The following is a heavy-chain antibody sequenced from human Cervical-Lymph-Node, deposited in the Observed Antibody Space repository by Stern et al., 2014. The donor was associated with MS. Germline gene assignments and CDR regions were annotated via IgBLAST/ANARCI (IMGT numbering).Heavy chain of an antibody. J-gene: IGHJ4*02. CDR2: ISTDTGGA. V-gene: IGHV1-2*02. D-gene: IGHD1-26*01. CDR3: ARDRGSHSDY. Sequence: VQLAEAGAEVKKPGASVKVSCKASGYSFTAYFIHRVRQAPGQGLEWMVWISTDTGGANYAQRFQGRVTMTRYTSISTTYMELSRLRSDDTAVYYCARDRGSHSDYWGQGTLVTVSS. CDR1: GYSFTAYF.